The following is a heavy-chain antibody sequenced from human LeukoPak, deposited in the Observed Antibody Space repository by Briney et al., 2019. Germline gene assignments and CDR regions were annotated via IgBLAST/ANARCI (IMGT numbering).Heavy chain of an antibody. V-gene: IGHV1-2*02. CDR3: ARDLATIDGIAWYYFEN. CDR2: INPNTGGT. CDR1: GYTFTDHY. J-gene: IGHJ4*02. D-gene: IGHD5-12*01. Sequence: GASVTVSFTASGYTFTDHYIHWVRQAPGQGFEWMGWINPNTGGTDYAQKFQDRIAISTYTSISTVYMELSRLKSDDTALYYCARDLATIDGIAWYYFENWGQGTLVTVS.